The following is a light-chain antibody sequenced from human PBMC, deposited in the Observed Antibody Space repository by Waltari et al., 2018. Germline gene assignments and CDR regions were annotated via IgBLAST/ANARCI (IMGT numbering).Light chain of an antibody. CDR3: LLSDSGNWV. V-gene: IGLV7-46*01. CDR1: TGTVTSGHY. Sequence: QAVVTQEPSLPVSPGGTVSLTCGSSTGTVTSGHYPYWVQQKPGQTPRPLIYDTTNKHSWTPARLSGSLLGGKASLTLSGAQPEDEAGYFCLLSDSGNWVFGGGTKLTVL. CDR2: DTT. J-gene: IGLJ3*02.